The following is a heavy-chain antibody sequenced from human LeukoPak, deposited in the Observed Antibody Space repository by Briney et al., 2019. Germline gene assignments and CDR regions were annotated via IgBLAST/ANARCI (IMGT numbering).Heavy chain of an antibody. D-gene: IGHD1-26*01. CDR3: ARPLTRGGTYYV. CDR2: VYYDGSA. Sequence: SETLSLTCGVSGDSTRSSIYYWGWIRQPPGKGLEWIGSVYYDGSAYYNPSLKSRVTISVDTSKNQLSLKLSSATAADTAVYYCARPLTRGGTYYVWGQGTLVTVSS. CDR1: GDSTRSSIYY. J-gene: IGHJ4*02. V-gene: IGHV4-39*01.